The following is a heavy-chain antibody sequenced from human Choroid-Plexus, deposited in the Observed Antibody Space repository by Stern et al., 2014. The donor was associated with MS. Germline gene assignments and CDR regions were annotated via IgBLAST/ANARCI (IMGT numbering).Heavy chain of an antibody. J-gene: IGHJ6*02. Sequence: EVQLEESGGGLVQPGGSLTISCTAAGFTFGNYWMTWVRQAPGKGLEWVANITEDGTEKNYVSAVKVRFTISRDSARNSWYLQMNSLRVKGTALYYCARVYNTIYGIVTQRGSGMDVGGQGTSVTVSS. V-gene: IGHV3-7*04. CDR3: ARVYNTIYGIVTQRGSGMDV. CDR2: ITEDGTEK. CDR1: GFTFGNYW. D-gene: IGHD3-3*01.